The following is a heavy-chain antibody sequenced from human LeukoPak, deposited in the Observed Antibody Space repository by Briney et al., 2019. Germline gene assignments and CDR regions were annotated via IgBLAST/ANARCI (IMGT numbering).Heavy chain of an antibody. V-gene: IGHV3-64*02. D-gene: IGHD5-18*01. Sequence: GGSLRLSCAASGFTFSSYAMHWVRQAPGKGLEYVSAISSNGSSTYYADSVKGRFTISRDNSKNTLYLQMGSLRAEDMAVYYCARYDDSYALDYWGQGTLVTVSS. CDR2: ISSNGSST. CDR1: GFTFSSYA. CDR3: ARYDDSYALDY. J-gene: IGHJ4*02.